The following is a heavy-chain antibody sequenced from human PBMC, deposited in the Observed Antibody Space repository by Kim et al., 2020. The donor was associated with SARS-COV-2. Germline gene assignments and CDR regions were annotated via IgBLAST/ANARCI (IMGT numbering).Heavy chain of an antibody. J-gene: IGHJ4*02. V-gene: IGHV3-43*01. D-gene: IGHD3-10*01. Sequence: VKGRFTIASDNSKNSLYLQMNSLRTEDTALYYCARGGGSGSYWGYYFDYWGQGTLVTVSS. CDR3: ARGGGSGSYWGYYFDY.